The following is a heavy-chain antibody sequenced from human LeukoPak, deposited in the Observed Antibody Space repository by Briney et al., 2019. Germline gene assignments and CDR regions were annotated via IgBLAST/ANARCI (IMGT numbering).Heavy chain of an antibody. V-gene: IGHV1-18*01. Sequence: ASVKVSCKAYGYTSTGYGISWVRQAPGQGLEWMGWISDYNGHRNFAQKLQDRVTMTTDTSTNTAYMELRSLISDDTAFYYCARDRYGTGSYDYWGQGTLVAVSS. J-gene: IGHJ4*02. CDR3: ARDRYGTGSYDY. D-gene: IGHD3-10*01. CDR2: ISDYNGHR. CDR1: GYTSTGYG.